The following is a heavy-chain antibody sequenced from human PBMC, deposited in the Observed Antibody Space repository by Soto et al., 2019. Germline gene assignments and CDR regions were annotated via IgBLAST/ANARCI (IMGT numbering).Heavy chain of an antibody. Sequence: LRLSCAASGFTFSSYAMHWVRQAPGKGLEWVAVISYDGSNKYYADSVKGRFTISRDNSKNTLYLQMDSLGAEDAAIYYCAKVVGDGNDYYDFWGQGTLVTVSS. CDR2: ISYDGSNK. CDR1: GFTFSSYA. J-gene: IGHJ4*02. CDR3: AKVVGDGNDYYDF. V-gene: IGHV3-30*04. D-gene: IGHD3-22*01.